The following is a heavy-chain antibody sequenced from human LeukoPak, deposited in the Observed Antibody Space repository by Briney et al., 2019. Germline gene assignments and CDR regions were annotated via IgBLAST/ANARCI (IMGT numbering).Heavy chain of an antibody. J-gene: IGHJ3*02. CDR2: INPNSGGT. Sequence: ASVTVSCKASGYTLTGYYMNWVRQAPGQGLEWMGWINPNSGGTNYGQKFQGRVTMTRDTSISIAYMELSRLRSDDTAVYYCARGPSDSSGYYYEGDAFDIWGQGTVVTVSS. V-gene: IGHV1-2*02. CDR1: GYTLTGYY. CDR3: ARGPSDSSGYYYEGDAFDI. D-gene: IGHD3-22*01.